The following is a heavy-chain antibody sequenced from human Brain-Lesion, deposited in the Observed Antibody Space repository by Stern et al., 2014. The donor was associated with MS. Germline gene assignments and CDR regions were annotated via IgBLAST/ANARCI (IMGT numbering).Heavy chain of an antibody. V-gene: IGHV3-9*01. D-gene: IGHD3-22*01. Sequence: VQLVQSGGGLVQPGRSLRLSCAASGFTFDDFAMHWVRQAPGKGLEWVPGINWNSGSLAYADSVKGRFSISRDSAKNSLFLQMNSLRPEDTALYYCTKDSGYFSGLFDSWGQGTLVTVSS. CDR3: TKDSGYFSGLFDS. J-gene: IGHJ4*02. CDR2: INWNSGSL. CDR1: GFTFDDFA.